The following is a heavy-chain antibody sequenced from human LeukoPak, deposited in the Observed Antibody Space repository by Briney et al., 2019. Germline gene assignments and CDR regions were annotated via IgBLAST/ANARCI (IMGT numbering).Heavy chain of an antibody. CDR2: INQDGSEK. CDR1: GFTFSSSW. D-gene: IGHD3-10*01. V-gene: IGHV3-7*04. CDR3: ARGRGLDY. J-gene: IGHJ4*02. Sequence: PGGSLRLSCAASGFTFSSSWMSWVRQGPGKGLEWVANINQDGSEKYYVDSVKGRFTISRDNARNSLYLQMNSLRAEDTSVYYCARGRGLDYWGQGAVVTVSS.